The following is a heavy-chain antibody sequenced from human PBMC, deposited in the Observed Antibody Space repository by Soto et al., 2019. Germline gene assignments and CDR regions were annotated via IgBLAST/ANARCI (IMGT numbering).Heavy chain of an antibody. D-gene: IGHD3-3*01. V-gene: IGHV3-74*01. J-gene: IGHJ4*02. Sequence: EVQLVESGGGLVQPGGSLRLSCVVSGFTFTDSWMYWVRQVPGEGLVWVSFINNDGSRTNYADSVKGRFTISRDNAKNTLYLQMNSLRAEDTAMYYRGKSRWSGSSLIDYWGQGTLVTVSS. CDR2: INNDGSRT. CDR3: GKSRWSGSSLIDY. CDR1: GFTFTDSW.